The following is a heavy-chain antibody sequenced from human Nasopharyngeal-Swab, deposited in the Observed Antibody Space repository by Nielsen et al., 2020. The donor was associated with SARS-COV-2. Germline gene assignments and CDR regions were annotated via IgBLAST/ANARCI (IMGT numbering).Heavy chain of an antibody. D-gene: IGHD6-13*01. Sequence: ASVKVSCKASGYTFTGYYMHWVRQAPGQGLEWMGWINPNSGGTNYAQKFQGRVTMTRDTSISTAYMELSRLRSDDTAVHYCARSYSSSWYDSYYYYYGMDVWGQGTTVTVSS. CDR3: ARSYSSSWYDSYYYYYGMDV. CDR2: INPNSGGT. J-gene: IGHJ6*02. V-gene: IGHV1-2*02. CDR1: GYTFTGYY.